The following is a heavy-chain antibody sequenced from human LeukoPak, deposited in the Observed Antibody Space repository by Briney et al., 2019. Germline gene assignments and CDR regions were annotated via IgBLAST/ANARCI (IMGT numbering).Heavy chain of an antibody. Sequence: GRSLRLSCAASGFTFSSYGMHWVRQAPGKGLEWVALIWYDGNNKYYADSVKGRFTISRDNSKNTLYLQLNSLRAEDTAVYYCARQHCSGGDCYFFDWGQGTLVTVSS. CDR1: GFTFSSYG. D-gene: IGHD2-15*01. CDR2: IWYDGNNK. CDR3: ARQHCSGGDCYFFD. J-gene: IGHJ4*02. V-gene: IGHV3-33*01.